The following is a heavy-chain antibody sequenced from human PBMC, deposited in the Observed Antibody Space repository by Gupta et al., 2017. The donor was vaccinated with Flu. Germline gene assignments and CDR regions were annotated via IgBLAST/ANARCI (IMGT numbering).Heavy chain of an antibody. V-gene: IGHV3-7*04. CDR3: ARDSAGAEAANLDH. D-gene: IGHD2-15*01. J-gene: IGHJ4*02. Sequence: EVRLVESGGGLVQPGGSLSLSCAASGFPVSSYWMSWVRQTPEKGLEWVANINQDGSQKHFLDTVGGRFTISRDNARNSLELHMTRLRDEDTAVYYCARDSAGAEAANLDHWGQGTLVTVSS. CDR1: GFPVSSYW. CDR2: INQDGSQK.